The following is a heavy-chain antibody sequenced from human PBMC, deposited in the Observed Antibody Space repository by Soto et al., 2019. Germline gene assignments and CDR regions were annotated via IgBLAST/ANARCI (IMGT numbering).Heavy chain of an antibody. Sequence: QVQLQESGPGLVKPSQTLSLTCTVSGGSISSGGYYWSWIRQHPGKGLEWIGYIYYSGSTYYNPSPSGRVTISVHTSKIQFSLKLSSVTAADSAVYYCARGGRRSPGMDVWGQGTTVTVSS. J-gene: IGHJ6*02. CDR1: GGSISSGGYY. V-gene: IGHV4-31*03. CDR3: ARGGRRSPGMDV. CDR2: IYYSGST.